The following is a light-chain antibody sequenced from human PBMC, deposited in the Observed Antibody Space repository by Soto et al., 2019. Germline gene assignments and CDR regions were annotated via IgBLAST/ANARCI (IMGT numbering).Light chain of an antibody. V-gene: IGLV2-14*01. CDR1: SSDVGGYNY. CDR3: SSYTSSSTRV. Sequence: QSALTQPASVSGSPGQSIAISCTGTSSDVGGYNYVSWFQQNPGKAPKLIIYDVSNRPSGVSSRFSGSKSGNTASLTISGLQAEDEADYYCSSYTSSSTRVFGGGTKLTVL. CDR2: DVS. J-gene: IGLJ2*01.